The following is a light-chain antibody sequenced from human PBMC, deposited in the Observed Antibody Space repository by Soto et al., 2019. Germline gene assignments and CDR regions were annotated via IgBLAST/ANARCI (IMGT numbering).Light chain of an antibody. CDR1: QSVNNN. CDR3: QQYNNLPPDT. CDR2: GAS. V-gene: IGKV3-15*01. Sequence: EIILTQSPASLSVSPGERATLSCRASQSVNNNLAWYQQKPGQAPRLLIYGASTRATGIPGRFRGSGSGTEFTLTITSLXSEDFAVYFCQQYNNLPPDTFGQGTKVDIK. J-gene: IGKJ2*01.